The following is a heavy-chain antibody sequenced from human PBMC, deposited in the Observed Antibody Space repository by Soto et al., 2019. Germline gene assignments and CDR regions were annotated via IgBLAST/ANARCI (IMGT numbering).Heavy chain of an antibody. V-gene: IGHV1-69*12. CDR3: XXXXXXXXXXXXSN. CDR1: GGTFSSYA. Sequence: QVQLVQSGAEVKKPGSSVKVSCKASGGTFSSYAISWVRQAPGQGLEWMGGIIPIFGTANYAQKFQGRVTITADESTSTAYXXXXXXXXXXXXXXXXXXXXXXXXXXXXSNWGQGTLVT. J-gene: IGHJ4*02. CDR2: IIPIFGTA.